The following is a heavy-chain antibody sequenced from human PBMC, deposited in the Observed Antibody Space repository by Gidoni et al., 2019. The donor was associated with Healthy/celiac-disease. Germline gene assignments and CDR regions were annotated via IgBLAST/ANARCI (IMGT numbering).Heavy chain of an antibody. CDR2: ISAYNGNT. V-gene: IGHV1-18*04. Sequence: QVQLVQSGAEVKKPGASVKVSCKAAGYTFPSYGISWVRQAPGQGLEWMGWISAYNGNTNYAQKLQGRVTMTTDTSTSTAYMELRSLRSDDTAVYYCARDRGSTHDYDYYYGMDVWGQGTTVTVSS. D-gene: IGHD3-10*01. J-gene: IGHJ6*02. CDR1: GYTFPSYG. CDR3: ARDRGSTHDYDYYYGMDV.